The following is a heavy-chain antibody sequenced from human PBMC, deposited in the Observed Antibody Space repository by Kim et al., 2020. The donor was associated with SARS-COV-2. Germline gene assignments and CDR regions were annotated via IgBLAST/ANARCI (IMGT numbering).Heavy chain of an antibody. CDR1: GFTVSNNY. CDR3: SGMTIGSIWRYVVDV. J-gene: IGHJ6*02. Sequence: GGSLRLSCAASGFTVSNNYMSWVRQAPGKGLEWVAVIYSGGSTYYADDVKGRFTISRDNSKNTLYLQMNSLIAEDTAVDYCSGMTIGSIWRYVVDVWGEG. D-gene: IGHD1-26*01. CDR2: IYSGGST. V-gene: IGHV3-53*01.